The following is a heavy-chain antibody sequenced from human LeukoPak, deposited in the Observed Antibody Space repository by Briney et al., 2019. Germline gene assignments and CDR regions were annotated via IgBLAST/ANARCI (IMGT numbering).Heavy chain of an antibody. CDR3: ARDNPRFLEWSAFDP. V-gene: IGHV1-2*02. J-gene: IGHJ5*02. CDR1: GYTFTGCY. Sequence: GASVKVSCKASGYTFTGCYMHWVRQAPGQGLEWMGWINPNSGGTNYAQKLQGRVTMTTDTSTSTAYMELRSLRSDDTAVYYCARDNPRFLEWSAFDPWGQGTLVTVSS. CDR2: INPNSGGT. D-gene: IGHD3-3*01.